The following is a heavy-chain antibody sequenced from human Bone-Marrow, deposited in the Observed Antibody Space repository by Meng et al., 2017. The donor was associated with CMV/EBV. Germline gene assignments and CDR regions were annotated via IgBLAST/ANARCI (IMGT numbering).Heavy chain of an antibody. V-gene: IGHV3-30-3*01. Sequence: GESLKISCAASGFTFSSYAMHWVRQAPGKGLEWVAVISYDGNNKYYADSVKGRFTISRDTSQNTLFLQMNSLKPEDTAVYYCARGPSSCSSTKCSVSYFDYWGQGTLVTVSS. D-gene: IGHD2-2*01. CDR1: GFTFSSYA. CDR3: ARGPSSCSSTKCSVSYFDY. J-gene: IGHJ4*02. CDR2: ISYDGNNK.